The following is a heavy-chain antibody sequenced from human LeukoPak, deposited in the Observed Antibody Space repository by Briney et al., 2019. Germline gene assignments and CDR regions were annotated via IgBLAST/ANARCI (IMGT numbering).Heavy chain of an antibody. V-gene: IGHV1-2*02. CDR1: GYTFTGYY. CDR2: INPNSGGT. D-gene: IGHD1-26*01. CDR3: ARDRAVGGSYSALDC. Sequence: ASVKVSCKASGYTFTGYYMHWARQAPGQGLEWMGWINPNSGGTNYAQKFQGRVTMTRDTSISTAYMELSRLRSDDTAVYYCARDRAVGGSYSALDCWGQGTLVTVAS. J-gene: IGHJ4*02.